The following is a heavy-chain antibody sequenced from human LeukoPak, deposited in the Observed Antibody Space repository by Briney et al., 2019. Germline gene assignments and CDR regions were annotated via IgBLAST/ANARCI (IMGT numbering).Heavy chain of an antibody. CDR1: GFSLSSYR. J-gene: IGHJ3*02. D-gene: IGHD2-8*02. CDR2: IDRDGNKK. V-gene: IGHV3-7*01. CDR3: ARDRTSCTGNICYDAFDI. Sequence: GGSLRLSCAASGFSLSSYRMTWVRQAPGKGLEWVANIDRDGNKKNHVDSVEGRFTISRDNGKNLLHLQMNSLRAEDTALYYCARDRTSCTGNICYDAFDIWGQGTMVIVSS.